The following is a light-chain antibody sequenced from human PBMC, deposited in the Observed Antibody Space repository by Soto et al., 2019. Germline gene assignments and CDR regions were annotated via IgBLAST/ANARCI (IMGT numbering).Light chain of an antibody. CDR2: GAS. J-gene: IGKJ5*01. Sequence: VMTQSPATLSVSPWERATLSCRASQSVSSNLAWYQQKPGQAPRLLIYGASSRATGIPVRFSGSGSETDFTLTISSLEPEDFGVFYCQQRFDWPKITFGQGTRLEIK. CDR1: QSVSSN. CDR3: QQRFDWPKIT. V-gene: IGKV3-15*01.